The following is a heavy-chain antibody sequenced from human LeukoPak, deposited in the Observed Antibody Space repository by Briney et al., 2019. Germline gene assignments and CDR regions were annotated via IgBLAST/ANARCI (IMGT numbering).Heavy chain of an antibody. J-gene: IGHJ4*02. CDR3: ARGIRTLGYCSSTSCYKGGGVDY. CDR2: IYHSGST. CDR1: GGSISSGGYS. D-gene: IGHD2-2*02. V-gene: IGHV4-30-2*01. Sequence: TLSLTCAVSGGSISSGGYSWSWIRQPPGKGLEWIGYIYHSGSTNYNPSLKSRVTISVDTSKNQFSLKLSSVTAADTAVYYCARGIRTLGYCSSTSCYKGGGVDYWGQGTLVTVSS.